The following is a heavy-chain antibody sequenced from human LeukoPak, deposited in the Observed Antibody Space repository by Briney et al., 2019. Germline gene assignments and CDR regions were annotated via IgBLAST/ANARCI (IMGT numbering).Heavy chain of an antibody. CDR2: ISGSGADT. V-gene: IGHV3-23*01. CDR1: GFPFSTYA. CDR3: AKRLMLRGPPNGAFDI. D-gene: IGHD2-15*01. Sequence: HSGGSLRLSCAASGFPFSTYAMGWVRQAPGKGLEWVSHISGSGADTYYADSVKDRFTISRDNSKNTLYLQMNSLRAEDTAVYYCAKRLMLRGPPNGAFDIWGQGTMVTVS. J-gene: IGHJ3*02.